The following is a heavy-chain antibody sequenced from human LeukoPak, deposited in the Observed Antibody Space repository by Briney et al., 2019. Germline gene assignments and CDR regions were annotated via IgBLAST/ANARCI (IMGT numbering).Heavy chain of an antibody. D-gene: IGHD6-13*01. CDR2: IYYSGRT. J-gene: IGHJ4*02. V-gene: IGHV4-59*01. CDR1: GGSISNYY. Sequence: SETLSLTCTVSGGSISNYYWSWIRQPPGKGPEWVGYIYYSGRTNYNRSLKSRVTISVDTSKNQFSLKPSSVTTADTAVYYCARVRQLAFDYWGQGTLVTVSS. CDR3: ARVRQLAFDY.